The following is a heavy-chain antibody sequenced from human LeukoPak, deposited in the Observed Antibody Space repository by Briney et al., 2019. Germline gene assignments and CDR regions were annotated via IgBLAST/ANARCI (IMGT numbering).Heavy chain of an antibody. V-gene: IGHV3-21*04. D-gene: IGHD3-3*01. J-gene: IGHJ5*02. CDR3: AKCAKTPDGGSGWCNWFDA. CDR1: GFTFSSYS. CDR2: ISSSSSYI. Sequence: GGSLRLSCAASGFTFSSYSMNWVRQAPGKGLEWVSSISSSSSYIYYADSVKGRFTISRDNSRNTLYLQLNSLRAEDTALYYCAKCAKTPDGGSGWCNWFDAWGQGNLVTVSS.